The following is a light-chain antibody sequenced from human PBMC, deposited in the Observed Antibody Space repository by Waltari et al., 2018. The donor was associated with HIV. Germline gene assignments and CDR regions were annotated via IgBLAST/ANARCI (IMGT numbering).Light chain of an antibody. CDR1: SSDVGNYKL. J-gene: IGLJ2*01. CDR2: EVT. Sequence: QSALTQPAPVSGSPGPSITIPCTGSSSDVGNYKLVSWYQQHQGKAPKFMSYEVTSRPSAFSNCFSGSKLGNTAALTIAGHQAEDEADYDCCSYAGVGTLVFGGGTKLTVL. CDR3: CSYAGVGTLV. V-gene: IGLV2-23*02.